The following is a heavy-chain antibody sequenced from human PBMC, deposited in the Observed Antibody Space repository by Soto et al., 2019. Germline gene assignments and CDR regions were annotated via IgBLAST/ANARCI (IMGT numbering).Heavy chain of an antibody. V-gene: IGHV3-23*01. Sequence: PVGSLRLSCAASGFTFSSYAMSWVRQAPGKGLEWVSAISGSGGSTYYADSVKGRFTISRDNSKNTLYLQMNSLRAEDTAVYYCAKAKSIAARRYYYYGMDVWGQGTTVTVSS. CDR1: GFTFSSYA. CDR3: AKAKSIAARRYYYYGMDV. D-gene: IGHD6-6*01. CDR2: ISGSGGST. J-gene: IGHJ6*02.